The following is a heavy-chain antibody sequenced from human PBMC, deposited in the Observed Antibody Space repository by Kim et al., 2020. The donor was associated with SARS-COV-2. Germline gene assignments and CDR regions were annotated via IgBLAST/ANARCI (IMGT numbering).Heavy chain of an antibody. CDR3: ARRREVRGVDY. V-gene: IGHV5-51*01. J-gene: IGHJ4*02. D-gene: IGHD3-10*01. CDR2: T. Sequence: TRYSPSFQGQVTISANKSISTAYLQWSGLKASDTAMYYCARRREVRGVDYWGQGTLVTVSS.